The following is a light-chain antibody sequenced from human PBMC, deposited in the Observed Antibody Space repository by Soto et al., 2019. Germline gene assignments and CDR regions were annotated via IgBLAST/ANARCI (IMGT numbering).Light chain of an antibody. CDR3: CSYAGSSTLVV. CDR1: SSDVGSYNR. J-gene: IGLJ2*01. Sequence: QSALTQPASVSGSPGQSITISCTGTSSDVGSYNRVSWYQQHPGKAPKLMIYEGSKRPSGVSNRFCGSKSGNTASLTISGLQAEDAADYYCCSYAGSSTLVVFGGGTQLTVL. CDR2: EGS. V-gene: IGLV2-23*01.